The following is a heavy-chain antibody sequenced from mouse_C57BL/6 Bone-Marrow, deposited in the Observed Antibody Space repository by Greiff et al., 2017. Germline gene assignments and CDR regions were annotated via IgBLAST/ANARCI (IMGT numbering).Heavy chain of an antibody. D-gene: IGHD2-5*01. V-gene: IGHV1-52*01. CDR1: GYTFTSYW. CDR2: IDPSDSET. J-gene: IGHJ4*01. CDR3: ARHSNSYAMDY. Sequence: QVQLQQPGAELVRPGSSVKLSCKASGYTFTSYWMHWVKQRPIQGLEWIGNIDPSDSETHYNQKFKDKATLTVDKSSSTAYMQLSSLTSEDSAVYYCARHSNSYAMDYWGQGTSVTGSS.